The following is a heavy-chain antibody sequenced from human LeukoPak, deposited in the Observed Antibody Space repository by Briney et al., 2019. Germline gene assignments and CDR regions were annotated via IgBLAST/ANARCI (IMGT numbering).Heavy chain of an antibody. CDR3: ARAIRGYSYVLDY. Sequence: GGSLRLSCTASGFTFSNFWMGRVRQAPGKGLEWVANIKQDETEKFYLGSVKGRFTISRDNAKNSLYLQMNSLRVEDTALYYCARAIRGYSYVLDYWGQGTLVTVSS. D-gene: IGHD5-18*01. CDR2: IKQDETEK. CDR1: GFTFSNFW. V-gene: IGHV3-7*03. J-gene: IGHJ4*02.